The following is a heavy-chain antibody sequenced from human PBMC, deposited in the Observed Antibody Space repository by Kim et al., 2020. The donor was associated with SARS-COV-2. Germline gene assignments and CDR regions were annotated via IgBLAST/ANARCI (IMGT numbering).Heavy chain of an antibody. CDR1: GGSISSGGYY. CDR3: ARQGAGSSTSCYDCYYYGMDV. CDR2: IYYSGST. V-gene: IGHV4-31*03. D-gene: IGHD2-2*01. J-gene: IGHJ6*02. Sequence: SETLSLTCTVSGGSISSGGYYWSWIRQHPGKGLEWIGYIYYSGSTYYNPSLKSRVTISVDTSKNQFSLKLSSVTAADTAVYYCARQGAGSSTSCYDCYYYGMDVWGQGTTVTVSS.